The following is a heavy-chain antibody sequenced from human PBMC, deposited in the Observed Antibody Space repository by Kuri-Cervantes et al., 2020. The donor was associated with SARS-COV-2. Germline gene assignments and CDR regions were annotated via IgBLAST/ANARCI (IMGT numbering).Heavy chain of an antibody. CDR3: ARSWGNWRYMDV. Sequence: ASVKVSCKASGYTYTSYYMHWVRQAPGQGLEWMGIINPSGGSTSYAQKFQGRVTMTRDTSTRTVYMELSSLRSEDTAVYYCARSWGNWRYMDVWGKGTTVTVSS. D-gene: IGHD1-1*01. V-gene: IGHV1-46*01. CDR1: GYTYTSYY. CDR2: INPSGGST. J-gene: IGHJ6*03.